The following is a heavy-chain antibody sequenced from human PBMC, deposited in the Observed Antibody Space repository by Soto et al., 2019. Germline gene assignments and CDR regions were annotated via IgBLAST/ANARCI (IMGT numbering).Heavy chain of an antibody. D-gene: IGHD3-10*01. J-gene: IGHJ5*02. CDR3: ARARTYYYGSGSYSNWFDP. Sequence: SETLSLTCAVSGGSISSGGYSWSWIRQPPGKGLEWIGYIYHSGSTYYNPSLKSRVTISVDRSKNQFSLKLSSVTAADTAVYYCARARTYYYGSGSYSNWFDPWGQGTLVTVSS. CDR2: IYHSGST. CDR1: GGSISSGGYS. V-gene: IGHV4-30-2*01.